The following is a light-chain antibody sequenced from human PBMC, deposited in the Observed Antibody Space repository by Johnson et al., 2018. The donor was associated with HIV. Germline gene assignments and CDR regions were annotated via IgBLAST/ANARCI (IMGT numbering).Light chain of an antibody. J-gene: IGLJ1*01. V-gene: IGLV1-51*01. CDR2: DNN. CDR3: GTWDNSLRTAF. CDR1: SSNIGNTY. Sequence: LTQPPSVSAAPGQKVTISCSGSSSNIGNTYVSWYQQLPGTAPKLLIYDNNKRPSGIPDRFSGSKSGTSATLGITGLQTGDESEYFCGTWDNSLRTAFFGTGNKVT.